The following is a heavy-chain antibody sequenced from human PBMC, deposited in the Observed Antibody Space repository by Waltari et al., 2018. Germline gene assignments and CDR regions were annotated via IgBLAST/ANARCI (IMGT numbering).Heavy chain of an antibody. Sequence: EVQLVESGGVVVQPGGSLRLSCAASGFTFDDYAMHWVRQAPGKGLEWVSLISWDGGSTYYADSVKGRFTISRDNSKNSLYLQMNSLRAEDTALYYCAKDRDSSGWDYFDYWGQGTLVTVSS. CDR3: AKDRDSSGWDYFDY. D-gene: IGHD6-19*01. J-gene: IGHJ4*02. CDR2: ISWDGGST. V-gene: IGHV3-43D*04. CDR1: GFTFDDYA.